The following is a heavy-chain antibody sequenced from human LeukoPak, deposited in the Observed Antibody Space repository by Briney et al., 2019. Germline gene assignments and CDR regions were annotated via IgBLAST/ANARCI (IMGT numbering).Heavy chain of an antibody. D-gene: IGHD2-21*02. CDR1: GASIGSFY. V-gene: IGHV4-4*07. CDR2: LYKGGDT. J-gene: IGHJ3*02. Sequence: PSETLSLTCSVSGASIGSFYWSWIRQPAGKGLEWIGRLYKGGDTNYSPSLRSRVTVSADTAKNQFSLIVSSVTAADTAMYYCARGLAPTAEGFYAFYIWGHGTMVTVSS. CDR3: ARGLAPTAEGFYAFYI.